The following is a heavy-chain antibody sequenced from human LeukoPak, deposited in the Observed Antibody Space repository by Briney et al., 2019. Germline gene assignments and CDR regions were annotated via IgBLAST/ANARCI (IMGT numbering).Heavy chain of an antibody. CDR2: IIPNSGGT. CDR1: GYTFTGYY. V-gene: IGHV1-2*02. D-gene: IGHD2-2*01. CDR3: ARQKDIVVVPAAHLSLQH. J-gene: IGHJ1*01. Sequence: GASVKVSCKASGYTFTGYYMHWVRQAPGQGLEWMGWIIPNSGGTNYAQKFQGRVTMTRDTSISTAYMELSRLRSDDTAVYYCARQKDIVVVPAAHLSLQHWGQGTLVTVSS.